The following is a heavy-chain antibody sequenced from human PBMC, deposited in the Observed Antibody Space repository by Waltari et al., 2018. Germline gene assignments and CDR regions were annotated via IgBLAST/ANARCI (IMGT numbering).Heavy chain of an antibody. CDR1: VSPSSNHA. J-gene: IGHJ4*02. Sequence: EVQLLESGGGLVQPGGSLRLSFAASVSPSSNHAMSRLRQPPGKGLEWVSVISYDGRTIYFADSVRDRFTISRDNSRNTLYLEMNSLRDEDTAVYYCARDWRRSLEFFDWLLFALDFWGQGTLVAVSS. CDR2: ISYDGRTI. D-gene: IGHD3-3*02. V-gene: IGHV3-23*01. CDR3: ARDWRRSLEFFDWLLFALDF.